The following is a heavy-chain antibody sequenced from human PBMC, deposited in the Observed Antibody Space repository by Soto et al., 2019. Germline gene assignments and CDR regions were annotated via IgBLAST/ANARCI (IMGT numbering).Heavy chain of an antibody. D-gene: IGHD1-7*01. J-gene: IGHJ4*02. CDR1: GFTFSSYG. Sequence: QVQLVESGGGVVQPGRSLRLSCAASGFTFSSYGMHWVRQAPGKGLEWVAVISYDGSNKYYADSVKGRFTISRDNSKNTLYLQMNSLRAEDTAVYYCAKDRRTGTIFDYWGQGTLVTVSS. CDR2: ISYDGSNK. CDR3: AKDRRTGTIFDY. V-gene: IGHV3-30*18.